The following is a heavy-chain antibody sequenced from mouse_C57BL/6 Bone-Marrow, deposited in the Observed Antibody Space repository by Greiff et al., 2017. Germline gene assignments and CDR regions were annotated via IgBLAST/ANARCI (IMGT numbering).Heavy chain of an antibody. V-gene: IGHV1-69*01. Sequence: QVQLQQPGAELVMPGASVKLSCKASGYTFTSYWMHWVKQRPGQGLEWIGELDPSDSYTNYNQKFKGKSTLTVDKSSSTAYMQLSSLTSEDSAVYYCASMVTTRVYYAMDYWGQGTSVTVSS. J-gene: IGHJ4*01. CDR1: GYTFTSYW. CDR2: LDPSDSYT. CDR3: ASMVTTRVYYAMDY. D-gene: IGHD2-2*01.